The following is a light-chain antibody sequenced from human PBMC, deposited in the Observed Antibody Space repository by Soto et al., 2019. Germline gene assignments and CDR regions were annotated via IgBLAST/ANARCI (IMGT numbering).Light chain of an antibody. CDR2: AAS. CDR3: QQTYTYT. CDR1: QSISNY. V-gene: IGKV1-39*01. J-gene: IGKJ2*01. Sequence: DIQMTQSPSSLSASVGDRVTITCRTSQSISNYLNWYQQKPGKAPKLLMYAASSLQSGVPSRFSGSGSGTIFTLTISCPLPEVFPTYYSQQTYTYTFGQGTNLEIK.